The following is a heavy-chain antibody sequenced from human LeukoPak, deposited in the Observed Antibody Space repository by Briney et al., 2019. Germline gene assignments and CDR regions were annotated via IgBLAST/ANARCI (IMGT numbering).Heavy chain of an antibody. Sequence: SETLSLTCTVPGGSISSSSYYWGWIRQPPGKGLEWIGSIYYSGSTYYNPSLKSRVTISVDTSKNQFSLKLSSVTAADTAVYYCASSGWYEPTFDYWGQGTLVTVSS. CDR1: GGSISSSSYY. CDR2: IYYSGST. CDR3: ASSGWYEPTFDY. J-gene: IGHJ4*02. V-gene: IGHV4-39*01. D-gene: IGHD6-19*01.